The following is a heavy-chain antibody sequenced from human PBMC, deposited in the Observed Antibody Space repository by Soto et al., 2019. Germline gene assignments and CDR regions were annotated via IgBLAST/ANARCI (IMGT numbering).Heavy chain of an antibody. CDR1: GYTFTSYY. J-gene: IGHJ4*02. V-gene: IGHV1-46*01. D-gene: IGHD3-10*02. CDR3: ARELKDLFGELLPFDY. CDR2: INPSGGST. Sequence: ASVKVSCKASGYTFTSYYMHWVRQAPGQGLEWKGIINPSGGSTSYAQKFKGRVTMTRDTSTSTVYMELSSLRSEDTAVYYCARELKDLFGELLPFDYWGQGTLVTVSS.